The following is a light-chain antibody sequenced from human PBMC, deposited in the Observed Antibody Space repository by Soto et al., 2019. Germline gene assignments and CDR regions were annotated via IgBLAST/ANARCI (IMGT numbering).Light chain of an antibody. V-gene: IGLV1-51*01. CDR3: GSWDSSLSVYV. Sequence: QSVLTQPPLVSAAPGQKVTISCSESSSNIGGNSVSWYQQLPGTAPKLLIYDDNKRPSGIPDRFSGSKSGTSATLGITGFQTVDEADYYCGSWDSSLSVYVFVTGTMVTVL. J-gene: IGLJ1*01. CDR2: DDN. CDR1: SSNIGGNS.